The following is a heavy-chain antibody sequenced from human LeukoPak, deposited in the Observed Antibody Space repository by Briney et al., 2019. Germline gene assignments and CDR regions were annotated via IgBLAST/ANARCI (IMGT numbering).Heavy chain of an antibody. CDR1: GFTVSSNY. CDR2: IYSGGST. Sequence: GGSLRLSCAASGFTVSSNYMSWVRQPRGKGLEWVSVIYSGGSTYYADSVKGRFTIYRDNSKNTLYLQMNSPRAEDTAVYYCARDGTVTTDAFDIWGQGTMVTVSS. J-gene: IGHJ3*02. CDR3: ARDGTVTTDAFDI. D-gene: IGHD4-17*01. V-gene: IGHV3-53*01.